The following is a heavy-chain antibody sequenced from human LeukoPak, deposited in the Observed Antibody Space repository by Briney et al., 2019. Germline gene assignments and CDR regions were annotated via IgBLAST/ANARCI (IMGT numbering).Heavy chain of an antibody. Sequence: GGSLRLSCTGSGFNFGDYAMSWFRQAPGKGLEWVGFIRSKVYGGTTEYAASVKGRFTISRDDSKNTLSLQIHSLKTEDTAMYYCTTGVWVAWPYYWGQGTLVTVSS. V-gene: IGHV3-49*03. CDR1: GFNFGDYA. CDR3: TTGVWVAWPYY. CDR2: IRSKVYGGTT. D-gene: IGHD5-12*01. J-gene: IGHJ4*02.